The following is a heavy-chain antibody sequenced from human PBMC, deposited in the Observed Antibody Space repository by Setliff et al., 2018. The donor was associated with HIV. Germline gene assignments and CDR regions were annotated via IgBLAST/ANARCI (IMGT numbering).Heavy chain of an antibody. J-gene: IGHJ2*01. V-gene: IGHV4-34*01. CDR3: ARVRFNFDNVRCFDL. CDR2: INQERTT. CDR1: RGSFSHYY. Sequence: PSETLSLTCAVYRGSFSHYYWTWIRQSPGKGLEWIAEINQERTTFYNPSLKSRVTMPLDTSRNEVSLRLSSVTAADTATYFCARVRFNFDNVRCFDLWGPGTLVTVSS. D-gene: IGHD1-20*01.